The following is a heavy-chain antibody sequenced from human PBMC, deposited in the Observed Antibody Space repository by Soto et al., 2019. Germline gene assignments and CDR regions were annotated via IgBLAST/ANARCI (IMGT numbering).Heavy chain of an antibody. CDR1: GASISGFY. CDR3: VRDGTKTLRDWFDP. D-gene: IGHD1-1*01. J-gene: IGHJ5*02. Sequence: QVQLQESGPGLVKPSETLSLTCTVSGASISGFYWSWIRKSAGKGLEWIGRIYATGTTDYNPSLNSRVMMSVDTSKKQLSLKLRSVTAADTAVYYCVRDGTKTLRDWFDPWGQGISVTVSS. V-gene: IGHV4-4*07. CDR2: IYATGTT.